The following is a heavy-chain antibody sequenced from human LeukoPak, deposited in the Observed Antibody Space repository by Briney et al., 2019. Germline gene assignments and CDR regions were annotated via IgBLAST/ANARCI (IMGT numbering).Heavy chain of an antibody. V-gene: IGHV4-34*01. Sequence: SETLSLTCAVYGGSFSGYYWSWIRQPPGKGLEWIGEINHSGSTNYNPSLKSRVTISVDTSKNQFSQKLSSVTAADTAVYYCASGLFSTYDYWGQGTLVTVSS. J-gene: IGHJ4*02. CDR2: INHSGST. CDR1: GGSFSGYY. D-gene: IGHD3-10*01. CDR3: ASGLFSTYDY.